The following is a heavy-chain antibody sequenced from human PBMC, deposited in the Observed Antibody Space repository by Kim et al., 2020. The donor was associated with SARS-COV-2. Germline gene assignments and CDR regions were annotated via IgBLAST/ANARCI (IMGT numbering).Heavy chain of an antibody. CDR1: GFTFSSYA. Sequence: GGSLRLSCAASGFTFSSYAMHWVRQAPGKGLEWVAVISYDGSNKYYADSVKGRFTISRDNSKNTLYLQMNSLRAEDTAVYYCARAYYDSSGYDAFDIWGQGTMV. CDR2: ISYDGSNK. CDR3: ARAYYDSSGYDAFDI. D-gene: IGHD3-22*01. V-gene: IGHV3-30*04. J-gene: IGHJ3*02.